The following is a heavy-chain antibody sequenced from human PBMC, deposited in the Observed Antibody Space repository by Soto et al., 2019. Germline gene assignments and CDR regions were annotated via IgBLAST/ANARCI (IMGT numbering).Heavy chain of an antibody. D-gene: IGHD3-10*01. CDR1: GGSISSGSYY. CDR3: ARHLRPDGSGTYYNVGFDY. V-gene: IGHV4-39*01. Sequence: QLQLQESGPGLVKPSETLSLTCTVSGGSISSGSYYWGWIRQPPGKGLEWIGSIFYSGTTYYNPSLQSRVTISVDTAKNQFSLRLSSVTAADTAVYYCARHLRPDGSGTYYNVGFDYWGQGTLVTVSS. CDR2: IFYSGTT. J-gene: IGHJ4*02.